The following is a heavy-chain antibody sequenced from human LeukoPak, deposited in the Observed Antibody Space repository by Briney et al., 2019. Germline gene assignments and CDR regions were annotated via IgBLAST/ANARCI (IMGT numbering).Heavy chain of an antibody. D-gene: IGHD2-2*01. CDR2: IHTSGST. J-gene: IGHJ3*01. V-gene: IGHV4-4*09. Sequence: SETLSLTCTVSGGSFSGYSWSWIRHYPGKGLEWIGYIHTSGSTDYNPSLKSRVTISVDTSKNRFSLRLRSVTAADTALYYCARRLRTSRTFDFWGQGTMVTVSS. CDR3: ARRLRTSRTFDF. CDR1: GGSFSGYS.